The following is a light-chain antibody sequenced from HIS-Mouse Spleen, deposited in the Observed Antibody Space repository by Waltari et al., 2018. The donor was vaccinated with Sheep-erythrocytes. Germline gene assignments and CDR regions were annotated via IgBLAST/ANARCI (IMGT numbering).Light chain of an antibody. J-gene: IGLJ1*01. V-gene: IGLV2-11*01. CDR3: CSYAGSYNHV. Sequence: QSALTQPRSVSGSPGQSVTISCTGTSSDVGGSNYVSRYQHHPGKAPKLMIYDVSKRPSGVPDRFSGSKSGNTASLTISGLQAEDEADYYCCSYAGSYNHVFATGTKVTVL. CDR1: SSDVGGSNY. CDR2: DVS.